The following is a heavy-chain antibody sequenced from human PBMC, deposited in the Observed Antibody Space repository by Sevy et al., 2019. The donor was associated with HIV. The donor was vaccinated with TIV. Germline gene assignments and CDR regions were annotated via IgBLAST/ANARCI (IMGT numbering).Heavy chain of an antibody. CDR1: GGSFSGYY. J-gene: IGHJ6*02. Sequence: SETLSLTCAVYGGSFSGYYWSWIRQPPGKGLEWIGEINHSGSTNYNPSLKSRVTISVDTSKNQFSLKLSSVTDADTAVYYLARAAEQIQDIVVVPAAMGSGDYYYGMDVWGQGTTVTVSS. CDR3: ARAAEQIQDIVVVPAAMGSGDYYYGMDV. D-gene: IGHD2-2*01. CDR2: INHSGST. V-gene: IGHV4-34*01.